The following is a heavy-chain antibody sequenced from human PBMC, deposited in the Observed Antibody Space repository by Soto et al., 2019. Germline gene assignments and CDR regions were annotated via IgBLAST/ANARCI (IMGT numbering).Heavy chain of an antibody. CDR2: ISPDGGST. D-gene: IGHD3-10*01. CDR3: ARAPRGGVIIVITSAQIDY. J-gene: IGHJ4*02. CDR1: GYDFTDHY. Sequence: ASVKVSCKASGYDFTDHYIHWVRQAPGQGLEWMGIISPDGGSTRYSQKFQARITMTRYTSTSTVYMELSSLRSEDTAVYYCARAPRGGVIIVITSAQIDYWGQGTLVTVSS. V-gene: IGHV1-46*01.